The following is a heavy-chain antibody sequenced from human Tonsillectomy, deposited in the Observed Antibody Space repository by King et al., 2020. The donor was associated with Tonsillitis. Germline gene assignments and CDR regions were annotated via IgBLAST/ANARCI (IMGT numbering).Heavy chain of an antibody. CDR2: IYHSGST. CDR1: GYPISSGYY. D-gene: IGHD6-13*01. J-gene: IGHJ5*02. CDR3: AREVVAAAGTSKFDP. Sequence: VQLQESGPGLVKPSETLSLTCAVSGYPISSGYYWGWIRQPQGKGLEWIRSIYHSGSTYYNPSLKSRVTISVDTSKNQFSLKLTSVTAADTAVYYCAREVVAAAGTSKFDPWGQGTLVTVSS. V-gene: IGHV4-38-2*02.